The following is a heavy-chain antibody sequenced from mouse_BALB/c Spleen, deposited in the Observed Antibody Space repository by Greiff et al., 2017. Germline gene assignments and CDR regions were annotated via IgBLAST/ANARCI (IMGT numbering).Heavy chain of an antibody. V-gene: IGHV2-9*02. D-gene: IGHD1-1*01. CDR3: ARESLSTGFAY. CDR1: GFSLTSYG. Sequence: VQLVESGPGLVAPSQSLSITCTVSGFSLTSYGVHWVRQPPGKGLEWLGVIWAGGSTNYNSALMSRLSISKDNSKSQVFLKMNSLQTDDTAMYYCARESLSTGFAYWGQGTLVTVSA. CDR2: IWAGGST. J-gene: IGHJ3*01.